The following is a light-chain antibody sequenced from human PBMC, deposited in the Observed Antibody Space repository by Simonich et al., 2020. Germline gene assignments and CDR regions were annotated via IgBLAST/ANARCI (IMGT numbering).Light chain of an antibody. J-gene: IGLJ2*01. CDR1: SGHSSYA. Sequence: QLVLTQSPSASASLGASVKLTCTLSSGHSSYAIAWHPQQPEKGPRDLMKLNSDGSHSKGDGIPDRFSGSSSGAERYLTISSLQSEDEADYYCQTWGTGSVVFGGGTKLTVL. V-gene: IGLV4-69*01. CDR3: QTWGTGSVV. CDR2: LNSDGSH.